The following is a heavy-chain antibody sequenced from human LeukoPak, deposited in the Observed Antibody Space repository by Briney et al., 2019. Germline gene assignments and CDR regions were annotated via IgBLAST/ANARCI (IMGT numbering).Heavy chain of an antibody. CDR3: ASQYYDILTGYYPPSWYFDY. J-gene: IGHJ4*02. V-gene: IGHV4-39*01. D-gene: IGHD3-9*01. Sequence: SETLSLTCTVSGGSISSSSYYWGWIRQPPGKGLEWIGSIYYSGSTYYNPSLKSRVTISVDTSKNQFSLKLSSVTAADTAVYYCASQYYDILTGYYPPSWYFDYWGQGTLVTVSS. CDR2: IYYSGST. CDR1: GGSISSSSYY.